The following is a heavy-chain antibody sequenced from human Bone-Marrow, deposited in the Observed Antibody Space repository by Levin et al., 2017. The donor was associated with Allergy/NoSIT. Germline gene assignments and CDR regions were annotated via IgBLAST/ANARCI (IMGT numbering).Heavy chain of an antibody. CDR3: ATLTDHADY. V-gene: IGHV3-48*01. CDR1: GFTFSYYI. J-gene: IGHJ4*02. Sequence: PGGSLRLSCAASGFTFSYYIMNWVRQVPGKGLEWISFISSRSDTIYYADSVKGRFIISRDNAKNSVSLEMNSLRVEDTAVYYCATLTDHADYWGQGTLVSVSS. D-gene: IGHD1-14*01. CDR2: ISSRSDTI.